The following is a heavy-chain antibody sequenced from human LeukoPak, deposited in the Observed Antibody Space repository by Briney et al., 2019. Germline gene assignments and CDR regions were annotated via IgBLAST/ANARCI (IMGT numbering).Heavy chain of an antibody. CDR1: GYTFTSYA. CDR2: IIPILGIA. D-gene: IGHD4-4*01. V-gene: IGHV1-69*04. CDR3: ARSGSNYVDPLFDP. Sequence: SVKVSCKASGYTFTSYAISWVRQAPGQGLEWMGRIIPILGIANYAQKFQGRVTITADKSTSTAYMELSSLRSEDTAVYYCARSGSNYVDPLFDPWGQGTLVTVSS. J-gene: IGHJ5*02.